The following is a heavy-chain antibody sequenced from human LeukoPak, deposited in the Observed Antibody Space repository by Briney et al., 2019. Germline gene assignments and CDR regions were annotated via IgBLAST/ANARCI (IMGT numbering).Heavy chain of an antibody. CDR1: GYSISSGYY. Sequence: SETLSLTCTVSGYSISSGYYWGWIRQPPGKGLEWIGSIYHSGSTNSNPSLKSRVTMSVDTSKNQFSLKLSSVTAVDTAVYYCTRGGGSYRNYFDYWGQGTLVTVSS. CDR2: IYHSGST. V-gene: IGHV4-38-2*02. J-gene: IGHJ4*02. CDR3: TRGGGSYRNYFDY. D-gene: IGHD1-26*01.